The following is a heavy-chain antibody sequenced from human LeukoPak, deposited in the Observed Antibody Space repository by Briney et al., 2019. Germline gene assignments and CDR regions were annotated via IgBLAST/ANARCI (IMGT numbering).Heavy chain of an antibody. CDR1: GYTFTSYG. Sequence: ASVKVSCKASGYTFTSYGISWVRQAPGQGLEWMGWISAYNGNTNYAQKLQGRVTMTTDTSTSIAYMELRSLRSDDMAVYYCASGRELQMGLDYWGQGTLVTVSS. V-gene: IGHV1-18*03. J-gene: IGHJ4*02. CDR3: ASGRELQMGLDY. CDR2: ISAYNGNT. D-gene: IGHD1-26*01.